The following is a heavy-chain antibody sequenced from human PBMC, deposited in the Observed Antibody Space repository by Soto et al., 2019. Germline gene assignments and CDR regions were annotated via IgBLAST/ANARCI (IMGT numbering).Heavy chain of an antibody. CDR2: IYPGDSDT. J-gene: IGHJ6*02. V-gene: IGHV5-51*01. Sequence: WESLTISFKSSGYTFTYYWIGWVRQLPGKGLEWMGIIYPGDSDTRYSPSFQGHVTITVDKSTSTAYLQWNTLKASATAMYYCATHISHFRYSYCAMDGWGQGTTVTVSS. CDR1: GYTFTYYW. CDR3: ATHISHFRYSYCAMDG. D-gene: IGHD3-3*02.